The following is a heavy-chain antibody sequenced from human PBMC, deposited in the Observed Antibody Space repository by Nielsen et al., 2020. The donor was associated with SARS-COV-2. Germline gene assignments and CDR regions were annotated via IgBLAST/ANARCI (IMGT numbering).Heavy chain of an antibody. J-gene: IGHJ4*02. CDR2: KHYSGRT. Sequence: SETLSLTCTVSGASLRTNYWSWIRQPPGKGLEWIGYKHYSGRTNSDPSLKSRAIISLDTSKNQFTLRLNSVTAADTAVYFCAREERHQQLAADYWGPGTLVTVTS. D-gene: IGHD6-13*01. CDR1: GASLRTNY. CDR3: AREERHQQLAADY. V-gene: IGHV4-59*12.